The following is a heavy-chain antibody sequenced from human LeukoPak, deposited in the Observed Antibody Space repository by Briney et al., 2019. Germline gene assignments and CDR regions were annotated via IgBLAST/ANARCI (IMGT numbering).Heavy chain of an antibody. CDR3: ARGVGRYYDSSGYPDY. CDR2: IYYSGST. V-gene: IGHV4-31*03. CDR1: GGSISSGGYS. J-gene: IGHJ4*02. Sequence: SETLSLTCTVSGGSISSGGYSWSWIRQHPGKGLEWIGYIYYSGSTYYNPSLKSRVTISVDTSKNQFSLKLSSVTAADTAVYYCARGVGRYYDSSGYPDYWGQGTLVTVSS. D-gene: IGHD3-22*01.